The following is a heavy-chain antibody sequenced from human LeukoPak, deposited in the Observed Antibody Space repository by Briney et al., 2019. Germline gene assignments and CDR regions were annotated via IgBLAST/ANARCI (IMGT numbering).Heavy chain of an antibody. CDR2: IRGSGGST. V-gene: IGHV3-23*01. CDR1: GFTFSSYA. Sequence: GGSLRLSCAASGFTFSSYAVSWVRQAPGEGLEWVSAIRGSGGSTYYADSVKGRFTISRDNSKNTLYLQMNSLRAEDTAVYYCATRAGDYSYYFDYWGQGTLVTVSS. D-gene: IGHD4-17*01. CDR3: ATRAGDYSYYFDY. J-gene: IGHJ4*02.